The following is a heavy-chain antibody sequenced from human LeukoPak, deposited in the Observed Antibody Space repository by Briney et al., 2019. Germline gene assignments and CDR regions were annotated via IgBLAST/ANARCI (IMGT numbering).Heavy chain of an antibody. Sequence: GGSLRLSCAASGFTFSSYSMNWVRQAPGKGLESVSYISSSSSTIYYADSVKGRFTVSRDNAKNSLYLQMNSLRAEDTAVYCCARISGSYYPDAFDIWGQGTVVTVSS. CDR3: ARISGSYYPDAFDI. J-gene: IGHJ3*02. CDR1: GFTFSSYS. D-gene: IGHD1-26*01. CDR2: ISSSSSTI. V-gene: IGHV3-48*01.